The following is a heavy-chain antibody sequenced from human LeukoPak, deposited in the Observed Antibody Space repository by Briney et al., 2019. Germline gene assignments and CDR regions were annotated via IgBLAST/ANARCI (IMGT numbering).Heavy chain of an antibody. CDR3: ARGPYFDWLLYDY. CDR1: GYTFTSHY. Sequence: ASVKVSCKASGYTFTSHYMHWVRQAPGQGLEWMGWINPNSGGTNYAQKFQGRVTMTRDTSISTAYMELSRLRSDDTAVYYCARGPYFDWLLYDYWGQGTLVTVSS. D-gene: IGHD3-9*01. J-gene: IGHJ4*02. CDR2: INPNSGGT. V-gene: IGHV1-2*02.